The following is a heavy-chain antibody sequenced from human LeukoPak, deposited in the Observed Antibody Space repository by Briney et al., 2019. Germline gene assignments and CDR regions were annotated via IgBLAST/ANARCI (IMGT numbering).Heavy chain of an antibody. V-gene: IGHV3-21*01. CDR3: ARDRDVPAIGMDV. CDR1: GFTFTDYS. J-gene: IGHJ6*02. Sequence: PGGSLRLSCAASGFTFTDYSMNWVRQAPGKGLEWVSHISIRSDYIYYADSMKGRFTISRDNAKNSLYLQMNSLRAEDTAVYYCARDRDVPAIGMDVWGQGTTVTVSS. CDR2: ISIRSDYI.